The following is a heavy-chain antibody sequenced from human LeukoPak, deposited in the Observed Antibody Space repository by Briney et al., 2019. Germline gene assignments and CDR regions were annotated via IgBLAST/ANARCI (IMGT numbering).Heavy chain of an antibody. V-gene: IGHV4-59*01. Sequence: PSETLSLTCTVSGGSISNYYWSWIRQAPGRGLEWIGYIYDTGSTKYNPSLKSRATISVDTSNNQLSLKLRSVTAADTAIYYCARDQGYDFWSGYSAYDHWGQGTLVTVSS. CDR2: IYDTGST. CDR3: ARDQGYDFWSGYSAYDH. D-gene: IGHD3-3*01. J-gene: IGHJ4*02. CDR1: GGSISNYY.